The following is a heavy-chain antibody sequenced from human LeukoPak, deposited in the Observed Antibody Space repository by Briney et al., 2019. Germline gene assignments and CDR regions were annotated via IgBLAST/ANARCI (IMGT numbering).Heavy chain of an antibody. CDR2: IKEDGSET. CDR3: ARGGYDSSGYYYGY. Sequence: AGGSLRLSCAASGFSFSSYWMSWVRQTPGKGLEWVAHIKEDGSETDYVDSVKGRFTISRDNAKNSLYLQMNSLRAEDSAVYYCARGGYDSSGYYYGYWGQGTLVTVSS. D-gene: IGHD3-22*01. J-gene: IGHJ4*02. V-gene: IGHV3-7*01. CDR1: GFSFSSYW.